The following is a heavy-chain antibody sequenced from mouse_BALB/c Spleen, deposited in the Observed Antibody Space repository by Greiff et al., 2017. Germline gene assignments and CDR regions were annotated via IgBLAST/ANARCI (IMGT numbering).Heavy chain of an antibody. Sequence: EVKVVESGPSLVKPSQTLSLTCSVTGDSITSGYWNWIRKFPGNKLEYMGYISYSGSTYYNPSLKSRISITRDTSKNQYYLQLNSVTTEDTATYYCARGYGNYLWYFDVWGAGTTVTVSS. V-gene: IGHV3-8*02. CDR3: ARGYGNYLWYFDV. CDR2: ISYSGST. J-gene: IGHJ1*01. D-gene: IGHD2-1*01. CDR1: GDSITSGY.